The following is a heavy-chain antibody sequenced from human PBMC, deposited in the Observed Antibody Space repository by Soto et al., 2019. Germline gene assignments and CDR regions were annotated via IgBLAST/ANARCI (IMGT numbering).Heavy chain of an antibody. J-gene: IGHJ3*02. Sequence: EVQLVESGGGLVKPGGSLRLSCAASGFTFSSYSMNWVRQAPGKGLEWVSSISSSSSYIYYADSVKGRFTISRDNAKNSLYLQMNSLRAEDTAVYYCARDKFAMIGADIWGQGTMVTVSS. CDR1: GFTFSSYS. CDR2: ISSSSSYI. CDR3: ARDKFAMIGADI. V-gene: IGHV3-21*01. D-gene: IGHD3-22*01.